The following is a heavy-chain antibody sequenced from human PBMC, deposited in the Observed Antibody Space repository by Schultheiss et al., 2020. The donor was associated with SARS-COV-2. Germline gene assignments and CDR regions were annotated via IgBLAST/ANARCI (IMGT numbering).Heavy chain of an antibody. CDR1: GGSISSYY. J-gene: IGHJ4*02. CDR2: IYYSGST. Sequence: GSLRLSCTVSGGSISSYYWSWIRQPPGKGLEWIGYIYYSGSTNYNPSLKSRVTISVDTSKNQFSLKLSSVTAADTAVYYCARDRYYGSGLALVYWGQGTLVTVSS. V-gene: IGHV4-59*01. CDR3: ARDRYYGSGLALVY. D-gene: IGHD3-10*01.